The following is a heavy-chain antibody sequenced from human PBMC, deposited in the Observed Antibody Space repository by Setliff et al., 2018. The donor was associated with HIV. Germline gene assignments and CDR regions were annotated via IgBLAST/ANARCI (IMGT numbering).Heavy chain of an antibody. CDR3: AREDVTTSGLDI. D-gene: IGHD4-17*01. CDR2: INSDGSTT. V-gene: IGHV3-74*01. CDR1: GLTFSRHR. J-gene: IGHJ3*02. Sequence: GSLRLSCAASGLTFSRHRMHWVRQAPGKGLVWVSNINSDGSTTAYADPVKGRVTVSRDNAKSTVYLQMNSLRVEDTAAYYCAREDVTTSGLDIWGQGTMVTVSS.